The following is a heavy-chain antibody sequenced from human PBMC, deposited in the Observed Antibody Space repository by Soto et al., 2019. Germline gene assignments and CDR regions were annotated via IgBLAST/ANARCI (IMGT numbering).Heavy chain of an antibody. D-gene: IGHD6-19*01. Sequence: SETLSLTCTVSGGSVSSGSYYWSWIRQPPGKGLEWIGYIYYSGSTNYNPSLKSRVTISVDTSKNQFSLKLSSVTAADTAAYYCARDSSGWYGIDYWGQGTLVTVSS. V-gene: IGHV4-61*01. CDR2: IYYSGST. CDR1: GGSVSSGSYY. CDR3: ARDSSGWYGIDY. J-gene: IGHJ4*02.